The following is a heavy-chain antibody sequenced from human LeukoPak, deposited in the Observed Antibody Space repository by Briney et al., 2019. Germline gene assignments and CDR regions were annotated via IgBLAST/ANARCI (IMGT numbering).Heavy chain of an antibody. D-gene: IGHD1-1*01. J-gene: IGHJ4*02. CDR3: ARSNWPTLHFDY. CDR2: IYYSGST. V-gene: IGHV4-59*01. CDR1: GGSISSYY. Sequence: SETLSLTCTVSGGSISSYYWSWIRQPPGKGLEWIGYIYYSGSTHYNPSLKSRVTVSLDTSKNQFSLRLSSVTAADTAVYYCARSNWPTLHFDYWGQGTLVTVSP.